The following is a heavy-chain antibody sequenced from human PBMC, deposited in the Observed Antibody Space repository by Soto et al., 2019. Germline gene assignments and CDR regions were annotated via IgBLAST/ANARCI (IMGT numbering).Heavy chain of an antibody. CDR1: GFNCSSYE. V-gene: IGHV3-48*03. D-gene: IGHD3-16*01. Sequence: GGSLRLSCRASGFNCSSYEMNWVRQSPGKGLEWVSYISANGHTMCLAGSVKGRLAISRDNAANSLYLHLNTLRAEDTAVYYCTRSGRFNYVFHVWSQATMVTV. J-gene: IGHJ3*01. CDR2: ISANGHTM. CDR3: TRSGRFNYVFHV.